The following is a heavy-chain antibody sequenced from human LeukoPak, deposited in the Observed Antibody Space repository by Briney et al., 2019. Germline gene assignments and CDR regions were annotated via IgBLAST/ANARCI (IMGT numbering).Heavy chain of an antibody. CDR2: IYNDDTT. Sequence: GGSLRLSCAVSGFSVSGNYMTWVRQAPGKGLEWVSVIYNDDTTYYTDSVKGRFTISRDNSKNTLYLQMNSLRAEDTAVYYCARAFGDLPLWGQGTLVTVSA. V-gene: IGHV3-53*01. CDR3: ARAFGDLPL. D-gene: IGHD3-10*01. J-gene: IGHJ4*02. CDR1: GFSVSGNY.